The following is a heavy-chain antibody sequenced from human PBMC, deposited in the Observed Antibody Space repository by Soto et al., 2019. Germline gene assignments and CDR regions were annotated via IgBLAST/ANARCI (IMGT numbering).Heavy chain of an antibody. CDR1: GFTITSSA. Sequence: EVQLLDSGGGLVQPGESLRLSCAASGFTITSSAMSWVRQAPGKGLEWVSTTGISGRTTYYADSVKGRFTVSRDDSKNTLDLQMSSLRAEDTAVYYCATVHNTSRSFDYWGQGTPVTVSP. D-gene: IGHD1-20*01. CDR2: TGISGRTT. CDR3: ATVHNTSRSFDY. J-gene: IGHJ4*02. V-gene: IGHV3-23*01.